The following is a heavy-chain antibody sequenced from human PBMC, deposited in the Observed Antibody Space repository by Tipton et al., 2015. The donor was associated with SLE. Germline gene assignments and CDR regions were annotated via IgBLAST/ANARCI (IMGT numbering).Heavy chain of an antibody. D-gene: IGHD6-13*01. CDR2: INHSGST. V-gene: IGHV4-34*01. Sequence: LRLSCAVYGGSFSGYYWGWIRQPPGKGLEWIGEINHSGSTNYNPSLKSRVTISVDTSKNQFSLKLSSVTAADTAVYYCAASAGGNFDYWGQGTLVTVSS. CDR3: AASAGGNFDY. CDR1: GGSFSGYY. J-gene: IGHJ4*02.